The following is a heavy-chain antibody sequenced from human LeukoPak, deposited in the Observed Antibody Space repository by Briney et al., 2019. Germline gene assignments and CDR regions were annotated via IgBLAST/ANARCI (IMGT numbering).Heavy chain of an antibody. CDR1: GFTFSSNY. D-gene: IGHD3-10*01. CDR2: IYSGGST. CDR3: ARDGSGSGSYYSNWFDP. V-gene: IGHV3-66*01. J-gene: IGHJ5*02. Sequence: PGGSLRLSCAASGFTFSSNYMSWVRQAPGKGLEWVSVIYSGGSTYYADSVKGRFTISRDNSKNTLYLQMNSLRAEDTAAYYCARDGSGSGSYYSNWFDPWGQGTLVTVSS.